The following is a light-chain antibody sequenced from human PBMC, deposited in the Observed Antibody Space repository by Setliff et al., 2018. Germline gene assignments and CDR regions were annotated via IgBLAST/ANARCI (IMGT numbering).Light chain of an antibody. CDR3: SSYTSSSTLGV. Sequence: QSALTQPASVSGSPGQTITISCTGTSSDVGNYIYVSWYQQHPGRAPKLMIYDVSTRPSGISYRFSGSKSGNTASLTISGLQAEDEADYYCSSYTSSSTLGVFGTGTKVTVL. CDR1: SSDVGNYIY. J-gene: IGLJ1*01. V-gene: IGLV2-14*03. CDR2: DVS.